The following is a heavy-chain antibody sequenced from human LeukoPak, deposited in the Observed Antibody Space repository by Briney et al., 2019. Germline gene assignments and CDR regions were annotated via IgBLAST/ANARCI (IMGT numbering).Heavy chain of an antibody. V-gene: IGHV4-39*07. D-gene: IGHD5-24*01. CDR2: IYYSGST. J-gene: IGHJ3*02. CDR3: ARDWRPGGWLQLSQLNDAFDI. CDR1: GGSISSSSYY. Sequence: SETLSLTCTVSGGSISSSSYYWGWIRQPPGKGLEWIGSIYYSGSTYYSPSLKSRVTISVDTSKNQFSLKLSSVTAADTAVYYCARDWRPGGWLQLSQLNDAFDIWGQGTMVTVSS.